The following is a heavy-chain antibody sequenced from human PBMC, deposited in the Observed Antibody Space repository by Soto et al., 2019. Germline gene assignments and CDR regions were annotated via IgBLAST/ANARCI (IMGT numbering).Heavy chain of an antibody. CDR1: GFSFTGYY. J-gene: IGHJ5*02. CDR3: AKDLTRQLAYWLDP. D-gene: IGHD6-6*01. CDR2: INAHSGGT. Sequence: ASVKVSCKASGFSFTGYYIHWLRQAPGQGLEWMGWINAHSGGTEYAQKFQGRVTLTSDTSIATAYLTLTSLTSDDTALYYCAKDLTRQLAYWLDPWGQGTQVTVSS. V-gene: IGHV1-2*02.